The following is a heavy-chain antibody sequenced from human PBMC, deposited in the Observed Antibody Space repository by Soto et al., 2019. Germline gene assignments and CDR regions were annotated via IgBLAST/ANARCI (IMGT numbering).Heavy chain of an antibody. Sequence: QVQLVESGGGVVQPGRSLGLSCAASGFTFSRYVMHWVRQAPGKGLEWVALISSDGSSEYYADSVRGRFTISRDTSTNTLYLQMNSLRVEDTALYFSARARSPDSNYYALKACCQGTTVTVSS. CDR2: ISSDGSSE. CDR1: GFTFSRYV. J-gene: IGHJ6*02. V-gene: IGHV3-30-3*01. D-gene: IGHD2-15*01. CDR3: ARARSPDSNYYALKA.